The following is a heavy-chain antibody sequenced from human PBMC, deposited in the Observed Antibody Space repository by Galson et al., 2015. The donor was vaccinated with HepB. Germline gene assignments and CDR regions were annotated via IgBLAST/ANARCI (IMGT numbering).Heavy chain of an antibody. V-gene: IGHV3-66*01. CDR3: ARSLYYYDSSGDY. D-gene: IGHD3-22*01. Sequence: SLRLSCAASGFTVSSNYMSWVRQAPGKGLEWVSVIYSGGSTYYADSVKGRFTISRDNSKNTLYLQMNSLRAEDTAVYYCARSLYYYDSSGDYWGQGTLVTVSS. CDR2: IYSGGST. CDR1: GFTVSSNY. J-gene: IGHJ4*02.